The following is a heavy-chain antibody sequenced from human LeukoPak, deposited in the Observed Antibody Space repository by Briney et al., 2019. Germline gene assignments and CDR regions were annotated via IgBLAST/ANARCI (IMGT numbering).Heavy chain of an antibody. Sequence: ASVKVSCKASGYTFTGYYMHWVRQAPGQGLEWMGWINPNSGGTNYAQKFQGRVTMTRDTSISTAYMELSRLRSDDTAVYYCARDRPLAAAPYYYYYMDVWGKGTTVTVSS. V-gene: IGHV1-2*02. J-gene: IGHJ6*03. CDR1: GYTFTGYY. D-gene: IGHD6-13*01. CDR3: ARDRPLAAAPYYYYYMDV. CDR2: INPNSGGT.